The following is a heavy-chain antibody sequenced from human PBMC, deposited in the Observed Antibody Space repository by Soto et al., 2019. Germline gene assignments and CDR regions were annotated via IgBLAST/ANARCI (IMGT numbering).Heavy chain of an antibody. CDR3: ARILMDCDILTGYYMAYYFDC. V-gene: IGHV1-3*01. D-gene: IGHD3-9*01. CDR2: INAGNGNT. J-gene: IGHJ4*02. CDR1: GYTFTSYA. Sequence: QVQLVQSGAEVKKPGASVKVSCKASGYTFTSYAMHWVRQAPGQRLEWMGWINAGNGNTKYSQKFQGRVTITRDTSASTADMELGSLRSEDTAVYYCARILMDCDILTGYYMAYYFDCWGQGTLVTVSS.